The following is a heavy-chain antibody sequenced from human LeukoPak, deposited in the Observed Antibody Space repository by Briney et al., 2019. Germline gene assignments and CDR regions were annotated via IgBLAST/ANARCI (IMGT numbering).Heavy chain of an antibody. D-gene: IGHD3-22*01. Sequence: PGGSLRLSCAASGFTFSSYWMSWVRQAPGKGLEWVANIRQDGSAKYYVDSVKGRFTISRDNAKNSLYLQMSSLRTEDTAVYYCARTYYYDSSGYYYYTPGDYWGQGTLVTVSS. CDR3: ARTYYYDSSGYYYYTPGDY. V-gene: IGHV3-7*04. CDR1: GFTFSSYW. J-gene: IGHJ4*02. CDR2: IRQDGSAK.